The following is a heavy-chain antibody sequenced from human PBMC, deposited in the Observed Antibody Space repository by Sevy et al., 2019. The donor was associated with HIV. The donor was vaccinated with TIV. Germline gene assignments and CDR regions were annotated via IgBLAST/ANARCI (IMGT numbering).Heavy chain of an antibody. CDR1: GFTVSYNY. CDR3: ACPSYTYVDYYHYGMDV. Sequence: GGSLRLSCAASGFTVSYNYMSWVRQAPGKGLEWVSFLYSTGSTFYADSVKGRFPISRDNSKNTLYLQMNSLRPEDTAVYFCACPSYTYVDYYHYGMDVWGQGTTVTVSS. J-gene: IGHJ6*02. D-gene: IGHD3-16*01. V-gene: IGHV3-66*01. CDR2: LYSTGST.